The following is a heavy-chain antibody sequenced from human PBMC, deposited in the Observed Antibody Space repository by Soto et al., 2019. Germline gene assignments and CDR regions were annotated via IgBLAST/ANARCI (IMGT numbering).Heavy chain of an antibody. V-gene: IGHV4-30-2*01. J-gene: IGHJ4*02. CDR2: IYHSGST. CDR3: ARAVGRDGRSWYRGGYDY. CDR1: GGSISSGGYS. D-gene: IGHD6-13*01. Sequence: PSETLSLTCAVSGGSISSGGYSWSWIRQPPGKGLEWIGYIYHSGSTLYNPSLKSRVTISVDKSKNQFSLKLRSVTAADTAGYYCARAVGRDGRSWYRGGYDYWGQGTLVTVAS.